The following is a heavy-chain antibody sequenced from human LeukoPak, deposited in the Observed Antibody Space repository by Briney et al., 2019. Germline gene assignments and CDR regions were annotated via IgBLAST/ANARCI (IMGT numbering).Heavy chain of an antibody. J-gene: IGHJ4*02. Sequence: GGSLRLSCAASGFTFSSFGMHWVRQAPGKGLEWVAVISYDGSNKYYADSVKGRFTISRDNSKNTLYLQMNSLRAEDTAVYYCAKDIPGPTASSSWYDYWGQGTLSPSPQ. CDR1: GFTFSSFG. D-gene: IGHD6-13*01. CDR2: ISYDGSNK. V-gene: IGHV3-30*18. CDR3: AKDIPGPTASSSWYDY.